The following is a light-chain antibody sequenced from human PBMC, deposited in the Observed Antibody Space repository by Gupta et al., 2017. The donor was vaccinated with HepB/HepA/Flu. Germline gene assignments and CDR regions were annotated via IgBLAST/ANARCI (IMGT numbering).Light chain of an antibody. J-gene: IGLJ2*01. Sequence: QSVLTQPPSASGTPGQRVTISCSGSSSNIGSNYVCWYQHLPGTAPKLLIYRNNQRPSGVPDRFSGSKSGTSASLAISGLRSEDEGDYYCAAWDDSLSGYVVFGGGTKLTVL. V-gene: IGLV1-47*01. CDR1: SSNIGSNY. CDR3: AAWDDSLSGYVV. CDR2: RNN.